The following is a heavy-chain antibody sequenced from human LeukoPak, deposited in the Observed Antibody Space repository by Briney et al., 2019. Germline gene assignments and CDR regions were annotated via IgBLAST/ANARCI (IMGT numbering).Heavy chain of an antibody. D-gene: IGHD3-16*02. J-gene: IGHJ6*02. CDR2: INHSGST. Sequence: PSETLSLTCTVSGGSVSSSNYYWSWIRQPPGKGLEWIGEINHSGSTNYNPSLKSRVTISVDTSKNQFSLKLSSVTAADTAVYYCARSRYDYVWGSYRSRDYYYGMDVWGQGTTVTVSS. CDR3: ARSRYDYVWGSYRSRDYYYGMDV. CDR1: GGSVSSSNYY. V-gene: IGHV4-39*07.